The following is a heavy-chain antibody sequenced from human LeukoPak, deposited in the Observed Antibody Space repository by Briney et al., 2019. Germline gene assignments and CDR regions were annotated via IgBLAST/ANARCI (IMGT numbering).Heavy chain of an antibody. CDR1: GYTFTSYY. D-gene: IGHD3-10*01. CDR3: ARDSDYGSGSYYSPDAFDT. CDR2: INPSGGST. Sequence: ASVKVSRKASGYTFTSYYMHWVGQAPGQELEWMGIINPSGGSTSYAQKFQGRVTMTRDTSTSTVYMELSNLRSEDTAVYYCARDSDYGSGSYYSPDAFDTWGQGTMVTVSS. V-gene: IGHV1-46*01. J-gene: IGHJ3*02.